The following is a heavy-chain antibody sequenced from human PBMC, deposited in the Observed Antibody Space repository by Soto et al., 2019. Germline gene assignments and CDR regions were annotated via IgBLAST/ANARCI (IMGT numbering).Heavy chain of an antibody. CDR3: AREVLNYYDSSGYYGPDY. Sequence: KQSQTLSLTCAISGDSVSSNRAAWNWIRQSPSRGLEWLGRTYYRYKWYNDYAVSVESRITINPDTSKIQFSLQLSSVTTEDTAVYYCAREVLNYYDSSGYYGPDYWGQGTLVTVSS. CDR1: GDSVSSNRAA. J-gene: IGHJ4*02. D-gene: IGHD3-22*01. CDR2: TYYRYKWYN. V-gene: IGHV6-1*01.